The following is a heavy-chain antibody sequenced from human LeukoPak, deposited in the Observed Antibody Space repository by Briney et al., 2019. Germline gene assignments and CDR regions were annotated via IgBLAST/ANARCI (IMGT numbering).Heavy chain of an antibody. CDR2: IYYRGDI. D-gene: IGHD5-18*01. Sequence: PSETLSLTCSVSGGSVSSYYWSWIRQPPGEGLEWIGYIYYRGDIKYNPSLKSRVTLSVDLSKNQFSLNVSSVTAADTAVYYCAREKVTYNYGRYHYYGMDIWGQGTTVTVSS. V-gene: IGHV4-59*08. CDR3: AREKVTYNYGRYHYYGMDI. CDR1: GGSVSSYY. J-gene: IGHJ6*02.